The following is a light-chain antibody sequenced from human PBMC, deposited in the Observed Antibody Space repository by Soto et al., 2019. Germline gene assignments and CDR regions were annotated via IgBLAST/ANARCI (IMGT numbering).Light chain of an antibody. V-gene: IGKV1-5*03. CDR2: KAS. J-gene: IGKJ2*01. CDR3: QHRT. Sequence: DIPMTQSPSTLSASVGDRVTITCWASQSISSWLAWYQQKPGKAPKLLIYKASSLESGVPSRFSGSGSGTEFTLTISSMQPDDFATYYCQHRTFGQGTKLEIK. CDR1: QSISSW.